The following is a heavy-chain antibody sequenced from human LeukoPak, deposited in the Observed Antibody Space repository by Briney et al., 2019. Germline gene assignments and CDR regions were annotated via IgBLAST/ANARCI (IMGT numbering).Heavy chain of an antibody. CDR1: GYTFTTYD. Sequence: ASVKVSCKASGYTFTTYDVSWVRQAPGQGLEWMGWMNPDNGDTGYAQKFEGRVTMTRNTSINTAYMEVSSLRSEDTAMYYCARSHADYDDYYFDMDVWGHGTTVTVSS. V-gene: IGHV1-8*01. CDR3: ARSHADYDDYYFDMDV. J-gene: IGHJ6*02. D-gene: IGHD4-17*01. CDR2: MNPDNGDT.